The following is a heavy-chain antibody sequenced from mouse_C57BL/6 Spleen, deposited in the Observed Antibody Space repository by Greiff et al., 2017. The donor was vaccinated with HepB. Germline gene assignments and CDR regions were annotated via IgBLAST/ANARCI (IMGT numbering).Heavy chain of an antibody. D-gene: IGHD1-1*01. Sequence: DVKLVESGGDLVKPGGSLKLSCAASGFTFSSYGMSWVRQTPDKRLEWVATISSGGSYTYYPDSVKGRFTISRDNAKNTLYLQMSSLKSEDTAMYYCASPGSSYDYAMDYWGQGTSVTVSS. CDR2: ISSGGSYT. V-gene: IGHV5-6*02. J-gene: IGHJ4*01. CDR1: GFTFSSYG. CDR3: ASPGSSYDYAMDY.